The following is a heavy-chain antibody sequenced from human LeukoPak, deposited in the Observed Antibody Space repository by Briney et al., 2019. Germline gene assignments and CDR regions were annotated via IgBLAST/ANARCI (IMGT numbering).Heavy chain of an antibody. D-gene: IGHD3-3*01. V-gene: IGHV3-23*01. Sequence: GGSLRLSCAASGFTFSSYAMSWVRQAPGKGLEWVSAISGSGGSTYYADSVKGRFTISRDNSKNTLYLQMNSLRAEDTAVYYCAKGGTYDFWSGYSAYYYYYGMDVWGQGTTVTVSS. CDR2: ISGSGGST. J-gene: IGHJ6*02. CDR1: GFTFSSYA. CDR3: AKGGTYDFWSGYSAYYYYYGMDV.